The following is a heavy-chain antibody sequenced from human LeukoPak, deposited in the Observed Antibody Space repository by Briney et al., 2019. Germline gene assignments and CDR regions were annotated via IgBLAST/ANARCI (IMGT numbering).Heavy chain of an antibody. V-gene: IGHV3-23*01. Sequence: GGSLRLSCAASGFIFSRYAMNWVRQAPGKGLEWVSVITDSGGTTYCADSVKGRFTISRDSSKNTLHLEMSSLRAEDTAVYYCAKGYSSGWDLAFDIWGQGTMVTVSS. J-gene: IGHJ3*02. CDR1: GFIFSRYA. D-gene: IGHD6-19*01. CDR3: AKGYSSGWDLAFDI. CDR2: ITDSGGTT.